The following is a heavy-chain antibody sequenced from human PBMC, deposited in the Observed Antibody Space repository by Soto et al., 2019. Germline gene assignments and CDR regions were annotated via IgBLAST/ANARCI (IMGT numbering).Heavy chain of an antibody. CDR2: ISAYNGNK. Sequence: QVQLVQSGAEVKKHGASVKVSCKASGYTFTSYGISWVRQAPGQGLEWMGWISAYNGNKKYAQKLQDRVTMTTDTATSTAYLVLRRLSAHDTAVYSCARVIAISDRSGYDAWGHGTLVTVSS. CDR1: GYTFTSYG. V-gene: IGHV1-18*01. D-gene: IGHD3-22*01. J-gene: IGHJ5*01. CDR3: ARVIAISDRSGYDA.